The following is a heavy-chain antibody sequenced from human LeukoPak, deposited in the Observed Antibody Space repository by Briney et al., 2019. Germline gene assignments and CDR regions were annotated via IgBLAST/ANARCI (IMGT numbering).Heavy chain of an antibody. V-gene: IGHV3-33*01. Sequence: PGGSLRLSCAASGFTFSSYGMHWVRQAPGKGLEWVAVIWYDGSSKYYADSVKGRFTISRDNSKNTLYLQMNSLRAEDTAVYYCASPSSGYYGWGQGTLVTVSS. CDR2: IWYDGSSK. CDR1: GFTFSSYG. J-gene: IGHJ4*02. CDR3: ASPSSGYYG. D-gene: IGHD3-22*01.